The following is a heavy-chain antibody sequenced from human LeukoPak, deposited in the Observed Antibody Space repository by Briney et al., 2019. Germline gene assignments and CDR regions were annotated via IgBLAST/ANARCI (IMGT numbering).Heavy chain of an antibody. V-gene: IGHV3-7*03. Sequence: GGSLRLSCAASGFTFSSYWMSWVRQAPGKGLEWVANIKQDGSEKYYVDSVKGRFTISRDNAKNSLYLQMNSLRAEDTAVYYCAKEKQWPRAWFDPWGQGTLVTVSS. CDR1: GFTFSSYW. D-gene: IGHD6-19*01. CDR3: AKEKQWPRAWFDP. CDR2: IKQDGSEK. J-gene: IGHJ5*02.